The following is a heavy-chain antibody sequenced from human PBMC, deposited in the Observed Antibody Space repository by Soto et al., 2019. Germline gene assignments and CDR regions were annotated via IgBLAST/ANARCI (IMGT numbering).Heavy chain of an antibody. CDR2: IYYSGST. J-gene: IGHJ6*04. CDR3: ARDTYYDFWGGPYYYYYGMGV. CDR1: GDSISSGDYY. Sequence: PSETLSLTCTVSGDSISSGDYYWSWIRQPPGKGLEWIGYIYYSGSTYYNPSLKSRVTISVDTSKNQFSLKLSSVTAADTAVYYCARDTYYDFWGGPYYYYYGMGVSGK. V-gene: IGHV4-30-4*01. D-gene: IGHD3-3*01.